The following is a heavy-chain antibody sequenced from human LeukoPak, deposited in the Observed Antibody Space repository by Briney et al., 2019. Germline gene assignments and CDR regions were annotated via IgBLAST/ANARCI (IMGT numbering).Heavy chain of an antibody. CDR1: GFTFTSYW. CDR2: INSDGSFR. CDR3: ARDWPAARYYFDY. V-gene: IGHV3-74*01. D-gene: IGHD2-2*01. Sequence: PGGSLTLSCAASGFTFTSYWMHWVRQVPGKGLVWVWRINSDGSFRNYADSVKGRFTISRDNAKSTLYLQMNSLRAEDTAVYFCARDWPAARYYFDYWGQGTLVSVSS. J-gene: IGHJ4*02.